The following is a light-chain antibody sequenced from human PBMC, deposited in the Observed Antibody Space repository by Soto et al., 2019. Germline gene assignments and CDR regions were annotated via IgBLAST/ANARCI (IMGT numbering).Light chain of an antibody. CDR1: SSDVGGYNY. Sequence: QSALTQPPSASGSPGQSVTISCTGTSSDVGGYNYVSWYQQHPHKAPKLMIYEVSKRPSGVPDRFSGSKSGNTASLTVSGLQAEDEADYYCSSYAGSNKEVFGTGTKLTVL. CDR3: SSYAGSNKEV. V-gene: IGLV2-8*01. CDR2: EVS. J-gene: IGLJ1*01.